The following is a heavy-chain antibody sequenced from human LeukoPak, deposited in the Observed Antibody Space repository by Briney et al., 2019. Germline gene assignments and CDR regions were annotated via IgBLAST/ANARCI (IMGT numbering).Heavy chain of an antibody. Sequence: GGSLRLSCAASGFTFSSYAMSWVRQAPGKGLEWVSAISGSGGSTYYADSVKGRFTISRDNSKNTLYLQMNSLRAEQDTAVYYCAKEPASSGWFDPWGQGTLVAVSS. CDR2: ISGSGGST. CDR1: GFTFSSYA. D-gene: IGHD6-19*01. V-gene: IGHV3-23*01. CDR3: AKEPASSGWFDP. J-gene: IGHJ5*02.